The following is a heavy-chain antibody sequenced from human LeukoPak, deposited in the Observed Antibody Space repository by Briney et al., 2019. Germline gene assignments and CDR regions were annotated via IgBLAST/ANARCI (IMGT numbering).Heavy chain of an antibody. J-gene: IGHJ4*02. CDR1: GFTFSDYW. Sequence: GGSLRLSWTASGFTFSDYWMTWVRQAPGKGLEWVANIKQDGSAKYYVDSVKGRFTISRDNAKNSLYLQMDSLRVEDTATYYCARWRGSTSERSDYWGQGTLVTVSS. CDR3: ARWRGSTSERSDY. D-gene: IGHD2-2*01. V-gene: IGHV3-7*01. CDR2: IKQDGSAK.